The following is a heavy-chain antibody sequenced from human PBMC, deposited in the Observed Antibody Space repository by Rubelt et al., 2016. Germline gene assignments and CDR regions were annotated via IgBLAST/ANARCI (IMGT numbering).Heavy chain of an antibody. CDR2: IWYDGSNK. D-gene: IGHD4-11*01. CDR3: AKDPDSIPSFFDY. CDR1: GFTFSGYA. J-gene: IGHJ4*02. Sequence: GFTFSGYAMHWVRQGPGKGLEWVAIIWYDGSNKYHADSVKGRFTISRDNSKNTLYLQMNSLRAEDTAVYYCAKDPDSIPSFFDYWGQGTLVTVSS. V-gene: IGHV3-33*06.